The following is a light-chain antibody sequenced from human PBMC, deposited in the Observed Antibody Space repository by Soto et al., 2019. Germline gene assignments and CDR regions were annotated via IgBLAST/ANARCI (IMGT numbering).Light chain of an antibody. CDR3: MQTTQFPWT. CDR2: KSS. CDR1: QSLVHSDGNTY. V-gene: IGKV2-24*01. Sequence: DIVLTQTPLSSPVTLGQSASISCRSSQSLVHSDGNTYLSWLHQRPGQPPRLLIYKSSNRFSVVPHEFSGSAAGTDFTLRVSGVEAEDVGVYYCMQTTQFPWTFGQGTKVEIK. J-gene: IGKJ1*01.